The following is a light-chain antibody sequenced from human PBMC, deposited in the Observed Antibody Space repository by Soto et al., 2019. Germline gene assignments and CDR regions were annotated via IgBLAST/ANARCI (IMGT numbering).Light chain of an antibody. CDR3: QQYNSVPWT. Sequence: QMTQSPSTLSASVGDRVTITCRASQSIRSWLAWYQQRPGQAPKVLIYDASNLEFGVPSRFSGSGFGTEFTLTISSLQPDDFATYYCQQYNSVPWTFCRGTKVEIK. CDR1: QSIRSW. V-gene: IGKV1-5*01. J-gene: IGKJ1*01. CDR2: DAS.